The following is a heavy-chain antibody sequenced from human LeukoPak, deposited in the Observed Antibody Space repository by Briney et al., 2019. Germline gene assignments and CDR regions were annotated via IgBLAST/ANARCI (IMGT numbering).Heavy chain of an antibody. D-gene: IGHD3-16*01. J-gene: IGHJ4*02. Sequence: GGSLRLSCAASGFTFSDYSMNWVRQAPGKGLEWVSFITSSSSTIYYADSVKGRFTISRDNAKNSPYLQMNSLRAEDTAVYYCARDWGLFLPHYFDYWGQGTLVTVSS. CDR1: GFTFSDYS. CDR3: ARDWGLFLPHYFDY. V-gene: IGHV3-48*01. CDR2: ITSSSSTI.